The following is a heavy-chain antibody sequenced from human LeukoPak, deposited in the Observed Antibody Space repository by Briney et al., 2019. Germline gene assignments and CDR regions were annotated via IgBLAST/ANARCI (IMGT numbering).Heavy chain of an antibody. CDR2: INHSGST. D-gene: IGHD2-2*01. V-gene: IGHV4-34*01. J-gene: IGHJ5*02. Sequence: PSETLSLTCTVSGGSISSYYWSWIRQPPGKGLEWIGEINHSGSTNYNPSLKSRVTISVDTSKNQFSLKLSSVTAADTAVYYCARVNDVVVPASSTRVGWFDPWGQGTLVTVSS. CDR3: ARVNDVVVPASSTRVGWFDP. CDR1: GGSISSYY.